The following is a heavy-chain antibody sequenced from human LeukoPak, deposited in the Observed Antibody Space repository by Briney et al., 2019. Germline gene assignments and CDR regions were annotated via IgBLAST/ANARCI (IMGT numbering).Heavy chain of an antibody. Sequence: GGSLRLSCAASGFTFSTYWMSWVRQAPGKGLELVASIKQDGSEKYYVDSVKGRFTISRDNAKNSLYLRVNSLRAEDTAVYYCARNQRRLDYWGQGTLVTVSS. V-gene: IGHV3-7*01. CDR2: IKQDGSEK. CDR3: ARNQRRLDY. D-gene: IGHD1-14*01. CDR1: GFTFSTYW. J-gene: IGHJ4*02.